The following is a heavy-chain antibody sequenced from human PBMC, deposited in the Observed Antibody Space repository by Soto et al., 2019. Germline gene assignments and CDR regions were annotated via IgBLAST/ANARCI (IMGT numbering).Heavy chain of an antibody. CDR3: AAAGGLGEVAADD. V-gene: IGHV4-30-2*01. J-gene: IGHJ4*02. CDR2: IYHSGST. Sequence: QLQLQESGSGLVKPSQTLSLTCAVSGGSISSGGYSWSWIRQPPGKGPEWIGYIYHSGSTYYNPSLNRRVPXSXDXXKNQCSLKLSSVTAADTAVYYCAAAGGLGEVAADDWGQGTLVTVSS. CDR1: GGSISSGGYS. D-gene: IGHD6-19*01.